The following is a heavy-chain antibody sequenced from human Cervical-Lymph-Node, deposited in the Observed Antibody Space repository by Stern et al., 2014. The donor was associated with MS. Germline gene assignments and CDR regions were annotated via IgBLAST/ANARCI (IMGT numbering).Heavy chain of an antibody. CDR2: ANAMNDRR. V-gene: IGHV1-8*01. Sequence: VQLVQSGAEVKKPGASVKVSCKTSGYRFTSYEIHWVRQAPGQGLEWMGWANAMNDRRGYAQKWEGRVTMTWNSSIGTVYMELKSLKPEDTAVYYCARGVPRIVVRSGPGFGYWGQGTQITVSA. J-gene: IGHJ4*02. CDR3: ARGVPRIVVRSGPGFGY. CDR1: GYRFTSYE. D-gene: IGHD6-6*01.